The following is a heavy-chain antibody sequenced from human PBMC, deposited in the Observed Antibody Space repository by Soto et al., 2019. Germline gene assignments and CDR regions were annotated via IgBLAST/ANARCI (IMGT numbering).Heavy chain of an antibody. Sequence: VGSLRLSCAASGFTFSSYWMSWVRQAPGKGLEWVANIKQDGSEKYYVDSVKGRFTISRDNAKNSLYLQMNSLRAEDTAVYYCARDPRNLYRGRIKGVYYYYMDVWGKGTTVTVSS. V-gene: IGHV3-7*01. D-gene: IGHD1-26*01. CDR1: GFTFSSYW. CDR3: ARDPRNLYRGRIKGVYYYYMDV. J-gene: IGHJ6*03. CDR2: IKQDGSEK.